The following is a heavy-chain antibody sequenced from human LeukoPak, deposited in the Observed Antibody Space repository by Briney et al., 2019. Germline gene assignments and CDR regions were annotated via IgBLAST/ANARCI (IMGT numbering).Heavy chain of an antibody. CDR3: ARVKAVAGTVIDY. Sequence: ASVKVSCKASGYTFTSYDINWVRQATGQGLEWMGWMNPNSGNTGYAQKFQGRVTMTRNTSISTAYMELSSLRSEDTAAYYCARVKAVAGTVIDYWGQGTLVTVSS. CDR1: GYTFTSYD. D-gene: IGHD6-19*01. V-gene: IGHV1-8*01. CDR2: MNPNSGNT. J-gene: IGHJ4*02.